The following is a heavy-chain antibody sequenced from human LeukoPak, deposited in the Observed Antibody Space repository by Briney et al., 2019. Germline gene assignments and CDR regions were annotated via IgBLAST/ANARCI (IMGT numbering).Heavy chain of an antibody. CDR2: ISGSGGST. J-gene: IGHJ4*02. D-gene: IGHD5-18*01. Sequence: GGSLRLSCAVSGFTFSSYAMSWVRQAPGKGLEWVSAISGSGGSTYYADSVEGRFTISRDNSKNTMYLQMNSLRAEDTAVYYCAKVVYTYSYGRFDFWGQGTLVTVSS. CDR3: AKVVYTYSYGRFDF. V-gene: IGHV3-23*01. CDR1: GFTFSSYA.